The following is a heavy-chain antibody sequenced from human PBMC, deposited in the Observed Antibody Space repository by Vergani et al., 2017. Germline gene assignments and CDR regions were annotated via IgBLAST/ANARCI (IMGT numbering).Heavy chain of an antibody. CDR2: ISSSSSYI. CDR1: GFTCSSYS. Sequence: EVQLVESGGGLVKPGGSLRLSCAASGFTCSSYSMHWVRQSPGKGLEWVSSISSSSSYIYYADSVKGRFTISRDNAKNSLYLQMNSLRAEDTAVYYCARDLPGGPDYWGQGTLVTVSS. CDR3: ARDLPGGPDY. V-gene: IGHV3-21*01. D-gene: IGHD2-8*02. J-gene: IGHJ4*02.